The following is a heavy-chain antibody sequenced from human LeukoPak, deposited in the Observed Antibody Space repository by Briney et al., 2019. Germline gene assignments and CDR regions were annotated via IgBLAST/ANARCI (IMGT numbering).Heavy chain of an antibody. Sequence: GGSLRLSCAASGFTFSSYAMDWVGQGPGKGLEWVAVISYDGSNKYYADSVKGRFTISRDNSKNTLYLQMNSLRAEDTAVYYCASGFGELLSSWGQGTLVTVSS. CDR1: GFTFSSYA. V-gene: IGHV3-30*04. J-gene: IGHJ4*02. CDR3: ASGFGELLSS. D-gene: IGHD3-10*01. CDR2: ISYDGSNK.